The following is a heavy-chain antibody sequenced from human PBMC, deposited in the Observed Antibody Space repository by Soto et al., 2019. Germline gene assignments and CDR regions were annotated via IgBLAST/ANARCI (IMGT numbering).Heavy chain of an antibody. CDR2: IYYTGST. Sequence: SETLSLTCTVSGGSISSYYWNWIRQPPGKGLEWIGYIYYTGSTNYNPPLKSRVTISVDTSKNQFSLKLSSVTAADTAVYYCARLKMTGTLDAFDIWGQGTMVTVSS. D-gene: IGHD1-7*01. CDR1: GGSISSYY. J-gene: IGHJ3*02. V-gene: IGHV4-59*08. CDR3: ARLKMTGTLDAFDI.